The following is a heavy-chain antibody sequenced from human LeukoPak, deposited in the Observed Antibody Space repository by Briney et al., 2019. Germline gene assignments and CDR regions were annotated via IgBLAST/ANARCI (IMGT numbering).Heavy chain of an antibody. J-gene: IGHJ6*02. Sequence: GGSLRLSCAASGFTFSSYAMSWVRQAPGKGLEWVSAISGSGGSTYYADSVKGRFTISRDNSKNTLYLQMNSLRAEDTAVYYCAKTFPYYYDSSGYYPGDYYYYGMDVWGQGTTVTVSS. CDR3: AKTFPYYYDSSGYYPGDYYYYGMDV. CDR1: GFTFSSYA. D-gene: IGHD3-22*01. V-gene: IGHV3-23*01. CDR2: ISGSGGST.